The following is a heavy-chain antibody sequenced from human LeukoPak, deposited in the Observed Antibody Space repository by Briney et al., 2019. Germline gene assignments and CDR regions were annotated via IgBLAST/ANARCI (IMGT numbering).Heavy chain of an antibody. Sequence: TSETLSLTCAVYGGSFSGYYWTLIRQSPGKGLEWIGEINHSGSTNYNPSLKSRVTISVDTSKNQFSLKLTSVTAADTAVYYCARRLDVWGQRTTVTVSS. CDR2: INHSGST. CDR1: GGSFSGYY. CDR3: ARRLDV. V-gene: IGHV4-34*01. J-gene: IGHJ6*02.